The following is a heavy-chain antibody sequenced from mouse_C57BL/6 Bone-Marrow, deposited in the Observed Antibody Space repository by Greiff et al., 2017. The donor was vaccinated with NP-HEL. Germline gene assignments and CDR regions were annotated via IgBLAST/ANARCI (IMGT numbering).Heavy chain of an antibody. CDR1: GYTFTSYW. J-gene: IGHJ1*03. CDR2: IDPSDSYT. V-gene: IGHV1-69*01. Sequence: QVQLQQPGAELVMPGASVKLSCKASGYTFTSYWMHWVKQRPGQGLEWIGEIDPSDSYTNYNQKFKGKSTLTVDKSSSTAYMQLSSLTSEDSAVYYCARGERYRYFDVWGTGTTVTVSS. CDR3: ARGERYRYFDV.